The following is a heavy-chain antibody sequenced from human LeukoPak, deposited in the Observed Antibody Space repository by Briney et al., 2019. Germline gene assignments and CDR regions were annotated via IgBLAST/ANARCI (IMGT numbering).Heavy chain of an antibody. Sequence: PGRSLRLSCAASGFTFSSYGMHWVRQAPGKGLEWVAFIRYDGSNKYYADSVKGRFTISRDNSKNTLYLQMNSLRAEDTAVYYCARDWYYYGSGRSLYYFDYWGQGTLVTVSS. CDR2: IRYDGSNK. J-gene: IGHJ4*02. CDR3: ARDWYYYGSGRSLYYFDY. V-gene: IGHV3-30*02. D-gene: IGHD3-10*01. CDR1: GFTFSSYG.